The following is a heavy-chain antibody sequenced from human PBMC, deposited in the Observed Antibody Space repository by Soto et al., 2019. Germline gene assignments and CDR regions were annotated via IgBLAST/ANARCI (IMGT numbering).Heavy chain of an antibody. Sequence: QVQLQGSGPGVVKASETLSLTCTVSGASFTNSDYYWGWIRQPPGKGLEWIGSMPFSGEIHYKTSLQRRVTMSVDTSQNQLSLTLTSVTVAGTAVYFCARSQGSSRHWFAPWGQGTLVIVSS. D-gene: IGHD3-10*01. CDR3: ARSQGSSRHWFAP. CDR2: MPFSGEI. V-gene: IGHV4-39*01. CDR1: GASFTNSDYY. J-gene: IGHJ5*02.